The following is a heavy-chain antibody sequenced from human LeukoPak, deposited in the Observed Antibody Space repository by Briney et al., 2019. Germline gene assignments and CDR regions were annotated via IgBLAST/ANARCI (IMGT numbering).Heavy chain of an antibody. D-gene: IGHD4-17*01. CDR3: ARVGAYGDHKNYWYFDL. Sequence: GGSLRLSCAASGFTFGPYTMNWVRQAPGKGLEWVSYISSSSDTIYYADSVKGRFTISRDNAKNSLYLQMNSLRAEDTAVYYCARVGAYGDHKNYWYFDLWGRGTLVTVSS. V-gene: IGHV3-48*04. CDR2: ISSSSDTI. CDR1: GFTFGPYT. J-gene: IGHJ2*01.